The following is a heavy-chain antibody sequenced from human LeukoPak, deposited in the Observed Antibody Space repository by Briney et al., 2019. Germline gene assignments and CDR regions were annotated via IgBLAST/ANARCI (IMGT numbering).Heavy chain of an antibody. V-gene: IGHV3-23*01. CDR3: ANKVRGLIINY. CDR1: GFTFSSYA. D-gene: IGHD3-10*01. CDR2: IGDSGAST. Sequence: GGSLRLSCVASGFTFSSYAMSWVRQAPGKGLEWVSAIGDSGASTYYAESVKGRFTISRDNSKNTLYLQMNSLRAEDTAVYYCANKVRGLIINYWGQGTLVTVSS. J-gene: IGHJ4*02.